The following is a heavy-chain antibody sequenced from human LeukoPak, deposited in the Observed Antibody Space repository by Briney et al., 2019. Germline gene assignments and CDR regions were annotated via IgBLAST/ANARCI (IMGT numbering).Heavy chain of an antibody. D-gene: IGHD2-2*01. CDR2: IIPILGIA. CDR1: GGTFSSYA. Sequence: SMKVSCKASGGTFSSYAISWVRQAPGQGLEWMGRIIPILGIANYAQKFQGRVTITADKSTSTAYMELSSLRSEDTAVYYCARELSAASFDYWGQGTLVTVSS. CDR3: ARELSAASFDY. J-gene: IGHJ4*02. V-gene: IGHV1-69*04.